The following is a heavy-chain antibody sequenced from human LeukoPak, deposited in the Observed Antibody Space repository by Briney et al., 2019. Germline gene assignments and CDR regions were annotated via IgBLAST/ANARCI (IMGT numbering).Heavy chain of an antibody. CDR1: GYTFTSYG. V-gene: IGHV1-18*01. J-gene: IGHJ4*02. CDR2: ISAYNGIT. CDR3: ARGPTIYGVASTFDY. D-gene: IGHD3-3*01. Sequence: ASVKVSCKASGYTFTSYGISWVRRAPGQGLEWLGWISAYNGITNYAQKLQGRVTMTTDTSTTTAYMELRSLRSDDTAVYYCARGPTIYGVASTFDYWGQGTLVTVSS.